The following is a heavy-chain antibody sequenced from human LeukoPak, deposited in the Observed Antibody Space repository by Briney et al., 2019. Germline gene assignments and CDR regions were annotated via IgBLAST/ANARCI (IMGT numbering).Heavy chain of an antibody. D-gene: IGHD5-18*01. J-gene: IGHJ5*02. CDR3: AKTRYSYGYNWFDP. CDR2: ISGSGGST. Sequence: GGSLRLACAASGFTFSSYAMSWVRQAPGKGLEWVSAISGSGGSTYYADSVKGRFTISRDNSKNTLYLQMNSLRAEDTAVYYCAKTRYSYGYNWFDPWGQGTLVTVSS. V-gene: IGHV3-23*01. CDR1: GFTFSSYA.